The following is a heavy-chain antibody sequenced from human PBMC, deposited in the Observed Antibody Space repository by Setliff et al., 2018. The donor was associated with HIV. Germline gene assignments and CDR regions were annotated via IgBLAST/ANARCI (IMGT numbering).Heavy chain of an antibody. CDR3: ARVVAGTYYFDY. D-gene: IGHD6-19*01. Sequence: SETLSLTCTVSGGSISSHYWSWIRQPPGKGLEWIGSIYYSGSTNYNPSLKSRVTISVDTSKNQFSLKLSSVTAADTAAYYCARVVAGTYYFDYWGQGTLVTVSS. CDR2: IYYSGST. CDR1: GGSISSHY. J-gene: IGHJ4*02. V-gene: IGHV4-59*11.